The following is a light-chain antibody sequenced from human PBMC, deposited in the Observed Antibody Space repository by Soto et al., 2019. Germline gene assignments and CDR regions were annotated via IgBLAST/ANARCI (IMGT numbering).Light chain of an antibody. CDR1: SSDVGGYKY. CDR2: AVS. J-gene: IGLJ1*01. Sequence: QSVLTQPPSASGSPGQSVTISCTGTSSDVGGYKYVSWYQQYPGKAPKLMIYAVSERPSGVPDRFSGSKSGNTASLTVSGLQAEDEADYYCSSYAGSNNYVFGTGIKVTVL. CDR3: SSYAGSNNYV. V-gene: IGLV2-8*01.